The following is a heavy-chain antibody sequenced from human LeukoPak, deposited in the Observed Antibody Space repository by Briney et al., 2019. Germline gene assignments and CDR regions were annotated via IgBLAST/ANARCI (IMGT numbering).Heavy chain of an antibody. J-gene: IGHJ5*01. V-gene: IGHV1-2*02. Sequence: ASVKVSCKASGYTFTDYYMHWVRQAPGQGLEWMGWINPNSGGTNYAQKFQGRVTVTRDTSISTAFMDLSSLRSDDTAVFYCARGPPRGTAAGPDFWGHGTLVTVSS. CDR3: ARGPPRGTAAGPDF. CDR2: INPNSGGT. D-gene: IGHD6-13*01. CDR1: GYTFTDYY.